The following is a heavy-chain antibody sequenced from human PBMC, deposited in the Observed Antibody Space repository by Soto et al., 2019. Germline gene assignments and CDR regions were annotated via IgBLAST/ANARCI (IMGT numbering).Heavy chain of an antibody. V-gene: IGHV3-30*18. CDR2: ISYDGRNK. D-gene: IGHD2-2*01. CDR3: AKAGYHLLFCAGFD. Sequence: QVQLVESGGGVVQPGRSLRLSCAASGFTFSSYGMHWVRQPPGKGRQGVEVISYDGRNKYYADSVKGRFTISRDNSKNALYLQMNSLRAEDTAVYYCAKAGYHLLFCAGFDWGQGALVTVSS. J-gene: IGHJ4*02. CDR1: GFTFSSYG.